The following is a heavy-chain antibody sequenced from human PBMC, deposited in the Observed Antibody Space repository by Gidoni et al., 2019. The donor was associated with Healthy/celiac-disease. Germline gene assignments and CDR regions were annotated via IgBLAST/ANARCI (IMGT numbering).Heavy chain of an antibody. V-gene: IGHV4-30-2*01. D-gene: IGHD1-7*01. CDR3: ARGAGWNYPEYFQH. Sequence: QLQLQESGSGLVKPSQTLSLTCPVAGGPSSSGGYSWSWIRQPPGQGLEWIGYIYHSGSTYYNPSLKSRVNISVDRSKNQFSLKLSSVTAADTAVYYCARGAGWNYPEYFQHWGQGTLVTVSS. CDR1: GGPSSSGGYS. CDR2: IYHSGST. J-gene: IGHJ1*01.